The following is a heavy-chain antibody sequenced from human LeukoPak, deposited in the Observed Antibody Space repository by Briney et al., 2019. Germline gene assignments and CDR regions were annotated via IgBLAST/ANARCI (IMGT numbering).Heavy chain of an antibody. CDR3: AREEPAGTLYY. CDR1: GFTFSSYV. CDR2: ISYDGSNK. J-gene: IGHJ4*02. D-gene: IGHD6-13*01. Sequence: PGGSLRLSCAASGFTFSSYVMHWVRQAPGKGLEWVAVISYDGSNKYYADSVKGRFTISRDNSKNTLYLQMNSLRAEDTAVYYCAREEPAGTLYYWGQGTLVTVSS. V-gene: IGHV3-30-3*01.